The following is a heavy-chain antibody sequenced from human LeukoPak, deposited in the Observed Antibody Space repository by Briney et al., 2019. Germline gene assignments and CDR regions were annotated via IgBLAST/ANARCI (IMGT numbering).Heavy chain of an antibody. J-gene: IGHJ5*02. CDR3: ARDSRGTAVADSSGGNWFDP. CDR2: INPNGGTT. Sequence: ASVKVSCKASGYTFSSYYIHWVRQAPGQGLEWMGIINPNGGTTNYAQNFQGRVSMTRDTSTSTVYMELSSLRSEDTAVYFCARDSRGTAVADSSGGNWFDPWGQGTLVTVSS. CDR1: GYTFSSYY. D-gene: IGHD6-19*01. V-gene: IGHV1-46*01.